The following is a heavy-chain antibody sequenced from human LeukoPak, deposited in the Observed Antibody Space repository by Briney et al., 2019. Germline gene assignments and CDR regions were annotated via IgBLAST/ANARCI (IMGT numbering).Heavy chain of an antibody. J-gene: IGHJ6*01. CDR2: IYHSGSA. CDR1: GGSISSGGYS. V-gene: IGHV4-30-2*01. Sequence: SETLSLTCAVSGGSISSGGYSWSWIRQPPGKGLEWIGYIYHSGSAYYNPSLKSRVTISVDRPKNQFSLKLSSVTAADTAVYYCARVVWFGESLYYGMDVWGKGPRSPSPQ. D-gene: IGHD3-10*01. CDR3: ARVVWFGESLYYGMDV.